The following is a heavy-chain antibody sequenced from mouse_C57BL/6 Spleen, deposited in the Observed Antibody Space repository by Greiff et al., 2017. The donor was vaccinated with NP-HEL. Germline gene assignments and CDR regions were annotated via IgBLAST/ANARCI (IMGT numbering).Heavy chain of an antibody. Sequence: VQLQQSGTELVKPGASVKLSCKASSYTFTSYWMHWVKQRPGQGLEWIGNINPSNGGTNYNEKFKSKATLTVDTSSSTAYMQLSSLTSEDSAVYYCARPIPYGSSSYYYAMDYWGQGTSVTVSS. D-gene: IGHD1-1*01. CDR3: ARPIPYGSSSYYYAMDY. V-gene: IGHV1-53*01. CDR1: SYTFTSYW. CDR2: INPSNGGT. J-gene: IGHJ4*01.